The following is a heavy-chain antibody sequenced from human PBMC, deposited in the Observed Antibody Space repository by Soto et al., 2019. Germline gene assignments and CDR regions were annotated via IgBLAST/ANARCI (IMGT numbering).Heavy chain of an antibody. CDR2: INHSGST. CDR1: GGSFSGYY. J-gene: IGHJ6*04. D-gene: IGHD6-13*01. Sequence: SETLSLTCAVYGGSFSGYYWSWIRQPPEKGLEWIGEINHSGSTNYNPSLKSRVTISVDTSKNQFSLKLSSVTAADTAVYYCARGRCYSSWPWGATDVWGKGTTVTVSS. V-gene: IGHV4-34*01. CDR3: ARGRCYSSWPWGATDV.